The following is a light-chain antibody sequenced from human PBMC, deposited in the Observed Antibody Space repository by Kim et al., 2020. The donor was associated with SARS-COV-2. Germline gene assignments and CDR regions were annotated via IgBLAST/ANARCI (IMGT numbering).Light chain of an antibody. CDR2: DAS. V-gene: IGKV3-11*01. CDR3: QQRSNWPPV. CDR1: QSVGSY. Sequence: EIVLTQSPATLSLSPGERATLSCRASQSVGSYLAWYQQRPGQAPRLLIYDASNRATGIPARFSGSGSGTDFTLTISSLEPEDFAVYYCQQRSNWPPVFGQGTKVDIK. J-gene: IGKJ1*01.